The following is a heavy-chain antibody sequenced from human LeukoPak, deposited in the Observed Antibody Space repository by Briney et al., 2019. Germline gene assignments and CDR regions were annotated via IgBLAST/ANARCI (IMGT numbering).Heavy chain of an antibody. CDR1: GVSINSRSYY. CDR2: IYHGGST. J-gene: IGHJ4*02. D-gene: IGHD3-10*01. Sequence: SETLSLTCTVSGVSINSRSYYWGWIRQPPGKGLEWIGSIYHGGSTYYNPSLTSRVAILVDTSENQFSLRLSSVTAVDTAVYFCVRLGDYDSGSGGYWGQGTLVTVSS. CDR3: VRLGDYDSGSGGY. V-gene: IGHV4-39*01.